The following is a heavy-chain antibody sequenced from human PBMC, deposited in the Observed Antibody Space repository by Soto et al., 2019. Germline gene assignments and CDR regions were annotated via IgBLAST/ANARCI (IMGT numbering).Heavy chain of an antibody. CDR1: FTGYY. V-gene: IGHV1-2*04. CDR2: INPNSGGT. J-gene: IGHJ6*02. CDR3: ARDRLERHYYYYGTDV. Sequence: FTGYYMHWVRQAPGQGLEWMGWINPNSGGTNYAQKFQGWVTMTRDTSISTAYMELSRLRSDDTAVYYCARDRLERHYYYYGTDVWGQGTTVTVSS. D-gene: IGHD1-1*01.